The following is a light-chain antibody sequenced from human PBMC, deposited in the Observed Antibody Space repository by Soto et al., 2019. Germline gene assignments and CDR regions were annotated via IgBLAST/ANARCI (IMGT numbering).Light chain of an antibody. CDR2: DVY. CDR3: SSYTDTTLVV. V-gene: IGLV2-14*03. J-gene: IGLJ2*01. Sequence: QSALTQPASVSGSPGQSIAISCTGTSSDIGAYNYVSWYQQHPGKAPKLLIYDVYNRPSGVSNRFSGSKSGNTASLTISGLQAEDEDHYYCSSYTDTTLVVFGGGTKVTVL. CDR1: SSDIGAYNY.